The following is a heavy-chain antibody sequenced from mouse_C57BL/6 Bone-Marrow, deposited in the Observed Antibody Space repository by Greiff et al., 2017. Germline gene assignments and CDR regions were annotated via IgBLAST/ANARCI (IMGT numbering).Heavy chain of an antibody. CDR1: GFTFTDYY. Sequence: EVKLMESGGGLVQPGGSLSLSCAASGFTFTDYYMSWVRQPPGQALEWLGFIRNRANGYTTEYSASVKGRLTISRDNAQSILYLQINALRAEDSATYSGARYRGGGFDYWGQGTTLTVSS. J-gene: IGHJ2*01. CDR2: IRNRANGYTT. V-gene: IGHV7-3*01. D-gene: IGHD1-1*02. CDR3: ARYRGGGFDY.